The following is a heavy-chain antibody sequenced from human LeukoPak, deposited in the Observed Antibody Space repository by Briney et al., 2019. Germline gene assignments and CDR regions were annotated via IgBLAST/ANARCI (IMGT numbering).Heavy chain of an antibody. J-gene: IGHJ4*02. CDR3: ARTGYGSGSDDFDF. CDR2: ISPHNGNR. Sequence: ASVKVSCKTSGYTFTRYGVSWVRQAPGQGLEWMGWISPHNGNRDYAQKFKDRVIMTTDTSTNTVYLELRSLRPDDTAMYYCARTGYGSGSDDFDFWGQGTLVTVSS. CDR1: GYTFTRYG. D-gene: IGHD3-10*01. V-gene: IGHV1-18*01.